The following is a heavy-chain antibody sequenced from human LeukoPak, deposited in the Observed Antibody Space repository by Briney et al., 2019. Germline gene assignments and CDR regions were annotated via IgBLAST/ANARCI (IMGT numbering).Heavy chain of an antibody. CDR1: GFTFDDYA. Sequence: PGRSLRLSCAASGFTFDDYAMHWVRQAPGKGLEWVSGISWNSGSIGYADSVKGRFTISRDNAKNSLYLQMNSLRAEDTAVYYCARDPTIVAVYGVDVWGQGTTVTVSS. J-gene: IGHJ6*02. V-gene: IGHV3-9*01. CDR3: ARDPTIVAVYGVDV. CDR2: ISWNSGSI. D-gene: IGHD2-21*01.